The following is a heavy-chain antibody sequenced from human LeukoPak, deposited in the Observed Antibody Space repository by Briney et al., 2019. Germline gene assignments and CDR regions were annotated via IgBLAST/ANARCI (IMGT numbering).Heavy chain of an antibody. CDR2: IRYDGSNK. CDR3: AKSVPAAIVLYFDY. J-gene: IGHJ4*02. Sequence: TGGSLRLSCAASGFTFSSYGMHWVRQAPGKGLEWVAFIRYDGSNKYYADSVKGRFTISRDNSKNTLYLQMNSLRAEDTAVYYCAKSVPAAIVLYFDYWGQGTLVTVSS. V-gene: IGHV3-30*02. CDR1: GFTFSSYG. D-gene: IGHD2-2*01.